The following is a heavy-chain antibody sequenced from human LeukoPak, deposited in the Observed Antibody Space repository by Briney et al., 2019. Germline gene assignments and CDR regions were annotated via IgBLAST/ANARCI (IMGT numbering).Heavy chain of an antibody. Sequence: GVSLRLSCAASGFTFSNVWMSCVPQAPGKGLEWVGRIKSKTDGGTTDYAAPVKGRFTISRDDSKNTLYLQMNSLKTEDTAVYDCTSFSLEVGATAYFDYWGQGTLVTVS. V-gene: IGHV3-15*01. J-gene: IGHJ4*02. D-gene: IGHD1-26*01. CDR1: GFTFSNVW. CDR2: IKSKTDGGTT. CDR3: TSFSLEVGATAYFDY.